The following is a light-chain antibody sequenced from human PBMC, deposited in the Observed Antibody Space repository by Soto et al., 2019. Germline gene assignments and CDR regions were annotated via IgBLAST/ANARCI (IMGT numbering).Light chain of an antibody. V-gene: IGKV1-9*01. J-gene: IGKJ5*01. CDR3: QKLNTYPLT. CDR1: QSISSS. CDR2: AAS. Sequence: DIQMTQSPSTLSASVGDRVTITCRASQSISSSLAWYQQKPGEAPKLLISAASTLQSGVPPRFSGSGSGTEFTLTISSLQPEDFARYYCQKLNTYPLTFGQGTRLEI.